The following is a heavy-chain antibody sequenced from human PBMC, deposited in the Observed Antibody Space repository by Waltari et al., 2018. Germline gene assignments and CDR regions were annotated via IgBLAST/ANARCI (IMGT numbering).Heavy chain of an antibody. Sequence: EVQLVESGGGLVQPGGSLRLSCAAFGFTFSVYWMTWVRQAPGKGLEWVANIKKDGGEKYYVDSVKGRFTVSRDNAKNSLYLQMSSLRAEDTAVYYCARDRGYCGGDCYKNLDSWGQGTLVAVSS. CDR2: IKKDGGEK. CDR1: GFTFSVYW. J-gene: IGHJ4*02. V-gene: IGHV3-7*01. D-gene: IGHD2-21*01. CDR3: ARDRGYCGGDCYKNLDS.